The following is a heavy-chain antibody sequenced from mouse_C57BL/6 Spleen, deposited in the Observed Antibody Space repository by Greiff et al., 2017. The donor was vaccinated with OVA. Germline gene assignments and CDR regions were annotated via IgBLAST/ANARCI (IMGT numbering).Heavy chain of an antibody. CDR1: GFTFSSYG. J-gene: IGHJ4*01. D-gene: IGHD4-1*01. Sequence: EVQGVESGGDLVKPGGSLKLSCAASGFTFSSYGMSWVRQTPDKRLEWVATISSGGSYTYYPDSVKGRFTISRDNAKNTRYLQMSSLESEDTAMYYCARTGTRAMDYWGQGTSVTVSS. CDR2: ISSGGSYT. V-gene: IGHV5-6*01. CDR3: ARTGTRAMDY.